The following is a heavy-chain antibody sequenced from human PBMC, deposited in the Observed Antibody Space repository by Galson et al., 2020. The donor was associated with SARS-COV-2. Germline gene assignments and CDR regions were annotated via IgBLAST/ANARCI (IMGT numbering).Heavy chain of an antibody. V-gene: IGHV3-30-3*01. Sequence: TGGSLRLSCAASGFTFSSYAMHWVRQAPGKGLEWVAVISYDGSNKYYADSVKGRFTISRDNSKNTLYLQMHSLRAEDTAVYYCARDRIGSYLYGMDVWGQGTTVTVSS. CDR1: GFTFSSYA. D-gene: IGHD1-26*01. CDR3: ARDRIGSYLYGMDV. J-gene: IGHJ6*02. CDR2: ISYDGSNK.